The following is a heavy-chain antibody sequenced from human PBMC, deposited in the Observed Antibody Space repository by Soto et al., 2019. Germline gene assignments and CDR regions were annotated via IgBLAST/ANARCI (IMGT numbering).Heavy chain of an antibody. V-gene: IGHV3-30*03. D-gene: IGHD6-13*01. J-gene: IGHJ4*02. CDR2: ISYDGSNK. CDR1: GFTFSSYG. CDR3: ATSSSWSLVF. Sequence: QVQLVESGGGVAQPGRSLRLSCAASGFTFSSYGMHWVRQAPGKGLEWVAVISYDGSNKYYADSVKGRFTISRDNSKNTLYLQMNSLRAEDTAVYYCATSSSWSLVFWGQGTLVTVSS.